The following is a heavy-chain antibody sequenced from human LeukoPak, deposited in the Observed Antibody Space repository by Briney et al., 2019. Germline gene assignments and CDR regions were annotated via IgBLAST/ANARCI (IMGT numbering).Heavy chain of an antibody. Sequence: KSSQTLSLTCTVSGGSISSGGYYWSWIRQHPGKGLKWIGYIYYSGSTYYNPSLKSRVTISVDTSKNQFSLKLSSVTAADTAVYYCAREVRGYSYGAIDYWGQGTLVTVSS. D-gene: IGHD5-18*01. CDR3: AREVRGYSYGAIDY. CDR2: IYYSGST. V-gene: IGHV4-31*03. J-gene: IGHJ4*02. CDR1: GGSISSGGYY.